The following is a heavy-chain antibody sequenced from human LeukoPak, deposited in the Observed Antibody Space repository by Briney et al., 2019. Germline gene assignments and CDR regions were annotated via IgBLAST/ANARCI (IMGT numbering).Heavy chain of an antibody. D-gene: IGHD6-25*01. J-gene: IGHJ4*02. CDR1: GFTFGDYT. CDR3: TRSGYSPSPFDY. V-gene: IGHV3-49*03. Sequence: GRSLRLSCTASGFTFGDYTMSWFRQAPGKGLEWVGFIRSKAYGGTTEYAASVKGRFTISRDDSKSIAYLQMNSLKTEDTAVYYCTRSGYSPSPFDYWGQGTLVTVSS. CDR2: IRSKAYGGTT.